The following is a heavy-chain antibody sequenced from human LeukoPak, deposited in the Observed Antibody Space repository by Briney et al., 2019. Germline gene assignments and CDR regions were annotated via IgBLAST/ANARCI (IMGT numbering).Heavy chain of an antibody. Sequence: SETLSLTCAVYGGSFSPYYWSWLRQSPDKGLEWIGEINHSRSTNYNPSLKSRVTISVDTSKTQFSLKLSSVPAAHTAVYYCAQGYYDYVWGSYRYDGFDYWGQGTLVTVSS. CDR1: GGSFSPYY. CDR3: AQGYYDYVWGSYRYDGFDY. D-gene: IGHD3-16*02. J-gene: IGHJ4*02. V-gene: IGHV4-34*01. CDR2: INHSRST.